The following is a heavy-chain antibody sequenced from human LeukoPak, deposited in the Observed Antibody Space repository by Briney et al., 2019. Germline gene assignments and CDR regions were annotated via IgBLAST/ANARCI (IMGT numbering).Heavy chain of an antibody. CDR3: TRAVALDY. V-gene: IGHV3-48*01. J-gene: IGHJ4*02. Sequence: GGSLRLSCVASGFTFTEFSFNWIRQAPGKGPEWLSYISSGGGTTYYADSVKGRFTISRDNAHNLVQLQMHSLRPEDTGVYYCTRAVALDYWGQGTLVTVSS. CDR2: ISSGGGTT. CDR1: GFTFTEFS.